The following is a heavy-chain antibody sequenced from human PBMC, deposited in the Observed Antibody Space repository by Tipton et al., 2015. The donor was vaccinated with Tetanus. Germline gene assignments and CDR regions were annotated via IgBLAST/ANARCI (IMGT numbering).Heavy chain of an antibody. CDR3: ARLRVYCSTACYSREDY. CDR1: GFTFRSYW. D-gene: IGHD2/OR15-2a*01. Sequence: GSLRLSCVASGFTFRSYWMSWVRQAPGKGLEWVANIKEDGSEMYYADSVKGRFTISRDNARNSLSVHMNSLTAEDTAVYCCARLRVYCSTACYSREDYWGQGTLVTVSS. V-gene: IGHV3-7*01. J-gene: IGHJ4*02. CDR2: IKEDGSEM.